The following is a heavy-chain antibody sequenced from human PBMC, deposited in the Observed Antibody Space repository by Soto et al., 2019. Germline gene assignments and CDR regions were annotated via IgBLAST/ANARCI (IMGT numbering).Heavy chain of an antibody. CDR3: ARESAAAGTHYYYYGMDV. V-gene: IGHV1-69*13. CDR1: GGTFSSYA. Sequence: SVKVSCKASGGTFSSYAISWVRQAPGQGLEWMGGIIPIFDTANYAQKFQGRVTITADESTSTAYMELSSLRSEDTAVYYCARESAAAGTHYYYYGMDVWGQGTTVT. J-gene: IGHJ6*02. CDR2: IIPIFDTA. D-gene: IGHD6-13*01.